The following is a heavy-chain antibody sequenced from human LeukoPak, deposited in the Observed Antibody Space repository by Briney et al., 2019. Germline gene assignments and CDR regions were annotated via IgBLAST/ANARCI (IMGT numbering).Heavy chain of an antibody. CDR1: GLTFSRHW. CDR2: INQDGSQK. Sequence: GGSLRLSCAASGLTFSRHWMSWVRQAPGKELEWVAHINQDGSQKNSVDSVKGRCTISRDNAKNSVYLQMNSLRAEDTAVYYCARPTSGGAFDIWGQGTMVVVSP. CDR3: ARPTSGGAFDI. V-gene: IGHV3-7*01. D-gene: IGHD6-25*01. J-gene: IGHJ3*02.